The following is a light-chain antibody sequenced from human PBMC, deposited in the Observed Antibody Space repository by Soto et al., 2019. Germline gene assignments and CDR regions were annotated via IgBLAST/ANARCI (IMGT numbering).Light chain of an antibody. CDR3: QQYGSSLLT. V-gene: IGKV3-20*01. CDR2: GAS. CDR1: QSVSSSY. Sequence: EIVLTQSPGTLSLSPGERATLSCRASQSVSSSYLSWYQQKPGQAPGLLIYGASSRATGIPDRFSGSGSGTDVTLTISRLEPEDFAVSYCQQYGSSLLTFGGGTKVEIK. J-gene: IGKJ4*01.